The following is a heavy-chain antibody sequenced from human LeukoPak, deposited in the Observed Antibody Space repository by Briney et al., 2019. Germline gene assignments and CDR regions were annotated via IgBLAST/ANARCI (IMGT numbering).Heavy chain of an antibody. V-gene: IGHV1-2*02. Sequence: ASVKVSCKASGYTFSSYYIHWVRQAPGQGLEWMGYSSPNSGGANSAQKFRGRVTMTRDTSISTAYMEPTRLGSDDTAVYYCAREGDGLLSKDFDYWGQGTLVTVSS. J-gene: IGHJ4*02. CDR1: GYTFSSYY. CDR2: SSPNSGGA. D-gene: IGHD2-15*01. CDR3: AREGDGLLSKDFDY.